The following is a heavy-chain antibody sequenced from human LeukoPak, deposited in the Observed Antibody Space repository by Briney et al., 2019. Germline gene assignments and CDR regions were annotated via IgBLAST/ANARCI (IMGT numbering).Heavy chain of an antibody. CDR2: ISSSGSTI. CDR3: AGDYSGSYYPTPYFDY. V-gene: IGHV3-48*04. D-gene: IGHD1-26*01. Sequence: PGGSLRLSCAASGFTFSSYSMNWVRQAPGKGLEWVSYISSSGSTIYYADSVKGRFTISRDNAKNSLYLQMNSLRAEDTAVYYCAGDYSGSYYPTPYFDYWGQGTLVTVSS. J-gene: IGHJ4*02. CDR1: GFTFSSYS.